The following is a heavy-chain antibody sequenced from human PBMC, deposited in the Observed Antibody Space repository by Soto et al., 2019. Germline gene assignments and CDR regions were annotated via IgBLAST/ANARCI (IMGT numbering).Heavy chain of an antibody. J-gene: IGHJ6*02. Sequence: PGGSVTLSCVASGFSLSNYAVNWVRQAPGKGLELVSFISSDSRTIYYADSVEGRFTVSRDNARNSVSLQMDSLRDEDAAVYYCARIKLVEWFFINVDVYDMDVWGQGTPVT. CDR2: ISSDSRTI. CDR3: ARIKLVEWFFINVDVYDMDV. CDR1: GFSLSNYA. V-gene: IGHV3-48*02. D-gene: IGHD3-3*01.